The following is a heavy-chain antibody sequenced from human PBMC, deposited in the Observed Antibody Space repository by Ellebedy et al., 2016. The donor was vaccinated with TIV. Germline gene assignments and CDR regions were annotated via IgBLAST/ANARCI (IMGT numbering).Heavy chain of an antibody. CDR2: IKQDGSEK. Sequence: GESLKISCAASGFTFSSYWMSWVRQAPGKGLEWVANIKQDGSEKYYVDSVKGRFTISSDNAKNSLYLQMNSLRAEDTAVYYCARVYDSIDYWGQGTLVTVSS. CDR1: GFTFSSYW. V-gene: IGHV3-7*01. J-gene: IGHJ4*02. CDR3: ARVYDSIDY. D-gene: IGHD3-22*01.